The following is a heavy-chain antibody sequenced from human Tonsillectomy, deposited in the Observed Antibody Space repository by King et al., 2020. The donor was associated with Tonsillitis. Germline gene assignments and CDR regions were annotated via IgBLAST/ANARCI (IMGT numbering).Heavy chain of an antibody. V-gene: IGHV3-30*04. CDR1: GFTFSTYA. CDR3: ARRGVATSLAKDNWIDP. Sequence: VQLVESGGGVVQPGRSLRLSCAASGFTFSTYAMHWVRQAPGKGLEWVAVISYDGSNKYYADSVKGRFTISRDNSKNTLYLQMNTLRAEDTAVYYCARRGVATSLAKDNWIDPWGQGTLVTVSS. J-gene: IGHJ5*02. CDR2: ISYDGSNK. D-gene: IGHD5-12*01.